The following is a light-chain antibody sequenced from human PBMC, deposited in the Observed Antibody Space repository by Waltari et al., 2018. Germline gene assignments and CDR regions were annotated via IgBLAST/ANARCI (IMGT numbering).Light chain of an antibody. CDR1: QDINNN. CDR2: AAS. Sequence: DIQMTQSPSSLSASVGDRVTITCRAIQDINNNLAWYQQKPGHPPPRLIYAASTLQSGVPSRFSGSGSGKDFTLTISSLQPDDIGTYYCQKYNSVPFTFGPGTKVDL. CDR3: QKYNSVPFT. V-gene: IGKV1-27*01. J-gene: IGKJ3*01.